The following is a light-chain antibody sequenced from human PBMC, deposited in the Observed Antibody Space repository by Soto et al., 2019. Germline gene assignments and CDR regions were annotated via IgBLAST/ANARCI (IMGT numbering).Light chain of an antibody. Sequence: QSVLTQPPSVSGAPGQRVTISCTGSSSNIGAGYDVHWYQQLPGTAPKLLIYGNSNRPSGVPDRFSGSKSGTSASLAITGLQAEDEADYYCQSYDSSLSGYDVFGTGTKLPVL. J-gene: IGLJ1*01. CDR3: QSYDSSLSGYDV. CDR1: SSNIGAGYD. V-gene: IGLV1-40*01. CDR2: GNS.